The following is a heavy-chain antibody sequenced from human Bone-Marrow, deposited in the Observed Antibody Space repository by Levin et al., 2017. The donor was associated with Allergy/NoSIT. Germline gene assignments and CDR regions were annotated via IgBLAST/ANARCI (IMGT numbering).Heavy chain of an antibody. J-gene: IGHJ4*02. Sequence: ASVKVSCKTSGCTFTSFDINWVRQATGQGLEWMGWMYPNSDNAGYAQKFQGRVTMTRNTSISTAYMELSSLRSEDTAIYYCARGELGSGYLFDYWGQGTLVTVSS. CDR3: ARGELGSGYLFDY. CDR1: GCTFTSFD. CDR2: MYPNSDNA. V-gene: IGHV1-8*01. D-gene: IGHD5-12*01.